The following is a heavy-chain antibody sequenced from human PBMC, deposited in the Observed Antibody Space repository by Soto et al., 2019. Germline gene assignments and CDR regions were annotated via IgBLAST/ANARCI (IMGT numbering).Heavy chain of an antibody. D-gene: IGHD3-10*01. V-gene: IGHV1-69*01. J-gene: IGHJ6*02. CDR1: GGTFNNYA. CDR2: IIPTFGTG. CDR3: ASFDGTLVRGGRSSPYEMDV. Sequence: QVLLVQSGPEVKKPGSSVKVSCKASGGTFNNYAINWVRQAPGKGLGWMGGIIPTFGTGNHAQKFQGRVTITADEATTTAYMELNSLRSEDTAIYYCASFDGTLVRGGRSSPYEMDVGGQGTTVIVSS.